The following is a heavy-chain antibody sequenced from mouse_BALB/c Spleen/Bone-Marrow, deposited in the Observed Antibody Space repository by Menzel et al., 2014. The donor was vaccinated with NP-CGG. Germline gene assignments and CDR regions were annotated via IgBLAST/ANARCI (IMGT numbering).Heavy chain of an antibody. Sequence: VKLVESGPGLVAPSQSLSITCTVSGFSLTSNGVSWIRRPPGKGLEWLGVIWGDGSTKYHSALISRLSFTKDNSKSRVFLKLNSLHTDDTATYYCAKPEDGYAMDYWGQGTSVTVSS. D-gene: IGHD2-3*01. CDR3: AKPEDGYAMDY. V-gene: IGHV2-3*01. J-gene: IGHJ4*01. CDR1: GFSLTSNG. CDR2: IWGDGST.